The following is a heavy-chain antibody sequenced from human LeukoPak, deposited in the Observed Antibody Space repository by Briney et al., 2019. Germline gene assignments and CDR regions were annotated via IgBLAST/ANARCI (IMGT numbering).Heavy chain of an antibody. CDR3: ARVSGYDWESFYDY. Sequence: PSQTLSLTCAVSGGSISSGGYSWSWIRQPPGKGLEWIGYIYYSGSTYCNPSLKSRVTISVDTSKNQFSLKLSSVTAADTAMYYCARVSGYDWESFYDYWGQGSLVTVSS. J-gene: IGHJ4*02. CDR1: GGSISSGGYS. D-gene: IGHD5-12*01. V-gene: IGHV4-30-4*07. CDR2: IYYSGST.